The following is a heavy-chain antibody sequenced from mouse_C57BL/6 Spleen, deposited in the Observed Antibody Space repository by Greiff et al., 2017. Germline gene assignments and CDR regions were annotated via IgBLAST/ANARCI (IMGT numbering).Heavy chain of an antibody. J-gene: IGHJ1*03. V-gene: IGHV1-55*01. CDR2: IYPGSGST. CDR3: AREYYGSSGYFDV. CDR1: GYTFTSYW. D-gene: IGHD1-1*01. Sequence: QVQLQQPGAELVRPGASVKMSCKASGYTFTSYWITWVKQRPGQGLEWIGDIYPGSGSTNYNEKFKSKATLTVDTSSSTAYMQLSSLTSEDSAVYYCAREYYGSSGYFDVWGTGTTVTVSS.